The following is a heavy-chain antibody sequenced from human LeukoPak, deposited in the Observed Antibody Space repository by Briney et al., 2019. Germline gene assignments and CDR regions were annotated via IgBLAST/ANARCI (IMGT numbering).Heavy chain of an antibody. CDR1: GGTFSSYA. J-gene: IGHJ3*02. CDR3: AREMARDYDFWSGVMDAFDI. Sequence: SVKVSCKASGGTFSSYAISWVRQAPGQGLEWMGGIIPIFGTANYAQKFQGRVTITTDESTSTAYVELSSLRSEDTAVYYCAREMARDYDFWSGVMDAFDIWGQGTMVTVSS. V-gene: IGHV1-69*05. CDR2: IIPIFGTA. D-gene: IGHD3-3*01.